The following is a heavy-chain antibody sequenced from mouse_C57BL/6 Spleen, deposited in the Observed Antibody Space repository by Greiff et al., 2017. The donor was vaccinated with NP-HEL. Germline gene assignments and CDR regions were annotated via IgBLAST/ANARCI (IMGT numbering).Heavy chain of an antibody. J-gene: IGHJ3*01. CDR3: ARERYGSSPFAY. CDR2: ISDGGSYT. Sequence: EVMLVESGGGLVKPGGSLKLSCAASGFTFSSYAMSWVRQTPEKRLEWVATISDGGSYTYYPDNVKGRFTISRDNAKNNLYLQMSHLKSEDTAMYYCARERYGSSPFAYWGQGTLVTVSA. CDR1: GFTFSSYA. D-gene: IGHD1-1*01. V-gene: IGHV5-4*01.